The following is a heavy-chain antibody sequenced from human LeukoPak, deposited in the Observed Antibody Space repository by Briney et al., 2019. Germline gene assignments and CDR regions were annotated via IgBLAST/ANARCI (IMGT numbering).Heavy chain of an antibody. CDR3: ATGIMIPAGFDY. J-gene: IGHJ4*02. D-gene: IGHD3-16*01. CDR1: GDTLSQLT. CDR2: FDPEYGER. Sequence: ASVKVSCKISGDTLSQLTIHWVRQAPGEGLEKMGRFDPEYGERVFAQTFQGRVTMTGDTSTNTAYMELSSLRSEDTAVYYCATGIMIPAGFDYWGQGTLVTVSS. V-gene: IGHV1-24*01.